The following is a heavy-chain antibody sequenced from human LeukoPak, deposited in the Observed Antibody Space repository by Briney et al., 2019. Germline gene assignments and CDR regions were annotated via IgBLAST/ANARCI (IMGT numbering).Heavy chain of an antibody. CDR1: GFTFSSSA. D-gene: IGHD3-22*01. J-gene: IGHJ4*02. CDR2: ISNNGGYT. CDR3: AKGSYYDSSGSFYFDY. Sequence: PGGSLRLSCAASGFTFSSSAMSWVRQAPGKGLEWVSAISNNGGYTYYADSVQARFTISRDNSKSTLCLQMNSLRAEDTAVYYCAKGSYYDSSGSFYFDYWGQGTLVTVSS. V-gene: IGHV3-23*01.